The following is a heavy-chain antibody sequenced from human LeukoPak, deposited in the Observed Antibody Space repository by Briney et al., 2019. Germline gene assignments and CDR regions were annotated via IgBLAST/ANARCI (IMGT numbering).Heavy chain of an antibody. Sequence: GGSLRLSCAASGFTSSSYSMNWVRQAPGKGLEWVSSISSSSRYIYYTNSVKGRFTISRDNAKNSLYLQMNSLGAEDTAVYYCARVWSPPYSSSWPDYFDYWGQGTLVTVSS. CDR2: ISSSSRYI. J-gene: IGHJ4*02. CDR3: ARVWSPPYSSSWPDYFDY. D-gene: IGHD6-13*01. V-gene: IGHV3-21*01. CDR1: GFTSSSYS.